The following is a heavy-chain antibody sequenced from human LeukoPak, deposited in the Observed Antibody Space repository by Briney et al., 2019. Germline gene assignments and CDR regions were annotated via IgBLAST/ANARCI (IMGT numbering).Heavy chain of an antibody. CDR3: ARTYYDFWSGPNWFDP. Sequence: GGSLRLSCAASGFTFSSYEMNWVRQAPGKGLEWVSYISSSGSTIYYADSVKGRFTISRDNAKNSLYLQMNSLRAEDTAVYYCARTYYDFWSGPNWFDPWGQGTLVTVSS. V-gene: IGHV3-48*03. D-gene: IGHD3-3*01. CDR1: GFTFSSYE. CDR2: ISSSGSTI. J-gene: IGHJ5*02.